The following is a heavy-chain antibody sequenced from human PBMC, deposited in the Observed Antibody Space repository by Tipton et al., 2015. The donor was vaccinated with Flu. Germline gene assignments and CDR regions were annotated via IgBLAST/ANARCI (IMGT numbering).Heavy chain of an antibody. CDR3: ARGHTAMVGSLYYYGMDV. V-gene: IGHV4-34*01. CDR1: GGSFSGYY. D-gene: IGHD5-18*01. J-gene: IGHJ6*02. CDR2: IYHSGST. Sequence: LRLSCAVYGGSFSGYYWSWIRQPPGKGLEWIGSIYHSGSTYYNPSLKSRVTISVDTSKNQFSLKLSSVTAADTAVYYCARGHTAMVGSLYYYGMDVWGQGTTVTVSS.